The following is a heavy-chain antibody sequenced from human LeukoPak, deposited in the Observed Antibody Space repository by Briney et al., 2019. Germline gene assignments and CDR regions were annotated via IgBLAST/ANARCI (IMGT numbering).Heavy chain of an antibody. CDR1: GGSISGYY. V-gene: IGHV4-59*01. J-gene: IGHJ3*02. CDR2: IYYSGST. D-gene: IGHD5-12*01. Sequence: SETLSLTCTVSGGSISGYYWNWIRQPPGKGLEWIGYIYYSGSTNYNPSLKSRVTISVDTSKNQFSLKLSSVTAADTAVYYCARSRGYSGYAYDAFDIWGQGTMVTVSS. CDR3: ARSRGYSGYAYDAFDI.